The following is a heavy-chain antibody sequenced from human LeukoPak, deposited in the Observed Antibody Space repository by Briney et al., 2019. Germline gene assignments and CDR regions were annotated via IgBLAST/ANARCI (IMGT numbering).Heavy chain of an antibody. CDR2: IYHSGST. CDR1: GGSISSGGYS. V-gene: IGHV4-30-2*05. D-gene: IGHD6-13*01. CDR3: ARDSGQGLAAAGTAFDI. Sequence: SETLSLTCAVSGGSISSGGYSWSWIRQPPGKGLEWIGYIYHSGSTYYNPSLKSRVTISVDTSKNQFSLKLSSVTAADTAVYYCARDSGQGLAAAGTAFDIWGQGTMVTVSS. J-gene: IGHJ3*02.